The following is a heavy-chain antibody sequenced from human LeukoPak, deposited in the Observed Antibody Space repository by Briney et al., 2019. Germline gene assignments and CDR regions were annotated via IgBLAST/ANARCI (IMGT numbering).Heavy chain of an antibody. V-gene: IGHV3-53*01. CDR3: ASSNGAPTDTHYYYMNV. J-gene: IGHJ6*03. Sequence: GGSLRLSCEASGFTVSSTYMSWVRQAPGKGLEWVSAIYSNGNTYYTDSVKGRFTISRDNSRNTLDLQMNSLRAEDTAVYYRASSNGAPTDTHYYYMNVWGKGTTVTVSS. CDR1: GFTVSSTY. D-gene: IGHD4-11*01. CDR2: IYSNGNT.